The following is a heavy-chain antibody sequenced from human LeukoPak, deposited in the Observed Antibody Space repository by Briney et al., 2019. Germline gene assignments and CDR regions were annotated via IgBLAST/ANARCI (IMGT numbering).Heavy chain of an antibody. CDR1: GFTFSNYG. CDR3: AKGLLWFGELGPYNWFDP. J-gene: IGHJ5*02. Sequence: PGGSLRLSCAASGFTFSNYGMHWVRQAPGKGLEWVAFIRYDGSNKYYADSVKGRFTISRDNSKNTLYLQMNSLRAEDTAVYYCAKGLLWFGELGPYNWFDPWGQGTLVTVSS. D-gene: IGHD3-10*01. V-gene: IGHV3-30*02. CDR2: IRYDGSNK.